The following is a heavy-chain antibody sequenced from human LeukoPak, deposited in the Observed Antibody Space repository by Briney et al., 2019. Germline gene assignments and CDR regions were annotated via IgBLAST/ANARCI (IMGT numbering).Heavy chain of an antibody. CDR1: GYTFTNYG. J-gene: IGHJ4*02. D-gene: IGHD3-3*01. CDR2: ISAYSGNT. CDR3: ARGSITIFGVVIIPDYFDY. Sequence: ASVKVSCKASGYTFTNYGISWVRQAPGQGLEWMGWISAYSGNTNYAQKFQGRVTITTDESTSTAYMELSSLRSEDTAVYYCARGSITIFGVVIIPDYFDYWGQGTLVTVSS. V-gene: IGHV1-18*01.